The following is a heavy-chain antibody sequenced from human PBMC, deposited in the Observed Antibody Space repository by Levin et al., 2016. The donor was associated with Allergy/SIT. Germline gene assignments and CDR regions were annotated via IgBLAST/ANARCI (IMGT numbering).Heavy chain of an antibody. Sequence: WIRQPPGKGLEWVSTISGSADSTYYADSVKGRFTISRDNSKNTLYLQMNSLRAEDTAVYYCAKLCDTSGYYFFDYWGQGTLVTVSS. J-gene: IGHJ4*02. CDR3: AKLCDTSGYYFFDY. CDR2: ISGSADST. D-gene: IGHD3-22*01. V-gene: IGHV3-23*01.